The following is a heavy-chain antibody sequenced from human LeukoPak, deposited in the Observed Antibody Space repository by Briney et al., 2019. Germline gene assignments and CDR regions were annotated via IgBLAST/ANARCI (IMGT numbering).Heavy chain of an antibody. J-gene: IGHJ4*02. CDR1: GGSISSYY. CDR3: ARDGYYYDSSGYYF. CDR2: IHTAGIT. D-gene: IGHD3-22*01. Sequence: PSETLSLTCTVSGGSISSYYWSWIRQPAGKGLEWIGRIHTAGITNYNPSLKSRVTMSVDTSKNQFSLKLTPVTAADTAVYYCARDGYYYDSSGYYFWGQGTLVTVSS. V-gene: IGHV4-4*07.